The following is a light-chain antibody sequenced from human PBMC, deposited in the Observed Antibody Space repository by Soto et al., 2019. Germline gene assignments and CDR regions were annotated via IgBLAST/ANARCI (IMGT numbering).Light chain of an antibody. CDR3: QQSCSTPPT. Sequence: DIQMTQSPSSLSACVVDIVTITFQASQDISNYLNWYQQKPGKAPKLLIYDASNLETGVPSRFSGSGSGTDFTLTISSLQPEDFATYYCQQSCSTPPTFGQGTKVDIK. CDR1: QDISNY. J-gene: IGKJ1*01. V-gene: IGKV1-39*01. CDR2: DAS.